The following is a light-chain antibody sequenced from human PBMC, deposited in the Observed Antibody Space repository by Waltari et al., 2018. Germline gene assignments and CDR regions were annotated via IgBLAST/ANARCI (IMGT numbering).Light chain of an antibody. CDR2: AVS. Sequence: QSALTQPASVSGSPGQSITTSCTGTSSDVGNYTRLSWYQQHPGKAPKLMIYAVSKRPSGVSDRFSGSKSGDMASLTISGLQPEDEAEYFCSSYAGSSKGVFGGGTKVTVL. J-gene: IGLJ2*01. CDR3: SSYAGSSKGV. CDR1: SSDVGNYTR. V-gene: IGLV2-23*02.